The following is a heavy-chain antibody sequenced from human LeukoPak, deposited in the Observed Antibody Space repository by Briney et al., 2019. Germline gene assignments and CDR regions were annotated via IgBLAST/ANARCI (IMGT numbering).Heavy chain of an antibody. CDR1: GGSISSGSYY. Sequence: SQTLSLTCTVSGGSISSGSYYWSWIRQPAGKGLEWIGRIYTSGSTNYNPSLKSRVTLSVDTSKNQFSRKLSTVTAADTAVYCCARGTPYYDFWSGYYHYYIDVWGKRTTVAVSS. V-gene: IGHV4-61*02. CDR3: ARGTPYYDFWSGYYHYYIDV. J-gene: IGHJ6*03. D-gene: IGHD3-3*01. CDR2: IYTSGST.